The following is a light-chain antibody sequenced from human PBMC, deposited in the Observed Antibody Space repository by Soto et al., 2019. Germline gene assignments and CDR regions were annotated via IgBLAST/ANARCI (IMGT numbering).Light chain of an antibody. CDR1: QSVSSSY. V-gene: IGKV3-20*01. J-gene: IGKJ1*01. CDR2: GAS. Sequence: EIVLTQSPGTLSLSPGERATLSCRASQSVSSSYLAWYQQKPGQAPRLLIYGASSRATGIPDRFSGSGSGTDFPHTISRLEPEDFAVYYCQQYGSSPRGTFGQGTKVEIK. CDR3: QQYGSSPRGT.